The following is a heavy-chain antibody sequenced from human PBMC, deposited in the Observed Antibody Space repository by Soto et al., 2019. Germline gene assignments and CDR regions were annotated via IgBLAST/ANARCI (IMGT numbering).Heavy chain of an antibody. D-gene: IGHD1-26*01. CDR3: TKGVGTTPYPEYFKR. V-gene: IGHV3-48*03. CDR1: GFTFSSYE. CDR2: ISSSGNTM. Sequence: PGGSLRLSCAASGFTFSSYEMNWVRQAPGKGLEWVSFISSSGNTMYYPDSVKGRFTISRENVKKSLYLQMNSLRAEDTVIYYCTKGVGTTPYPEYFKRCGQGTIVTVSS. J-gene: IGHJ1*01.